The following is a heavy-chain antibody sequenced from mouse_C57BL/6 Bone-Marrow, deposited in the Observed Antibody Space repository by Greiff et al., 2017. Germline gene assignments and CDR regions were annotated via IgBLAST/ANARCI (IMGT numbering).Heavy chain of an antibody. J-gene: IGHJ3*01. CDR1: GYTFTSYT. CDR3: ARSREYGSSYLGFDY. D-gene: IGHD1-1*01. V-gene: IGHV1-4*01. Sequence: QVHVKQPGAELARPGASVKMSCKASGYTFTSYTMHWVKQRPGQGLEWIGYINPCSGYTKYNQKFKDKATLTADKSSSTAYMQLSSLTSEDSAVYYCARSREYGSSYLGFDYWGQGTMVTVSA. CDR2: INPCSGYT.